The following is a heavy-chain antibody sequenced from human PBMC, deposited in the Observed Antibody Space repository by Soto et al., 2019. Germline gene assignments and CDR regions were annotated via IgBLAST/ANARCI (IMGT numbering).Heavy chain of an antibody. CDR3: ARLLNLDRAYGMDV. Sequence: SETLSLTCAVSGGSISSYSWSWIRQPPGKGLEWIGCIYYSGSTNYNPSLKSRVTISVDTSKSQFSLKLSSVTAADTAVYYCARLLNLDRAYGMDVWGQGTTVTVSS. V-gene: IGHV4-59*01. J-gene: IGHJ6*02. CDR2: IYYSGST. CDR1: GGSISSYS. D-gene: IGHD3-10*01.